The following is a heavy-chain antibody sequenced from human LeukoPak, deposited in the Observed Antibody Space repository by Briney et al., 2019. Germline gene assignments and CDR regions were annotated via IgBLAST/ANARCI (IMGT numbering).Heavy chain of an antibody. V-gene: IGHV3-30*18. CDR3: AKDPAGAAAGKVYYFDY. CDR2: ILYDGSNK. Sequence: QPGGSLRLSCAASGFTFSSYGMHWVRQAPGKGLEWVAVILYDGSNKYYADSVKGRFTISRDNSKNTLYLQMNSLRAEDTAVYYCAKDPAGAAAGKVYYFDYWGQGTLVTVSS. D-gene: IGHD6-13*01. CDR1: GFTFSSYG. J-gene: IGHJ4*02.